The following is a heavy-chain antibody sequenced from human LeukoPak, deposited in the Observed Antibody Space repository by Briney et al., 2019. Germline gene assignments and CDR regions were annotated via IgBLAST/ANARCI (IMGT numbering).Heavy chain of an antibody. CDR2: VYHTGHT. CDR1: GDSISGYY. V-gene: IGHV4-59*01. J-gene: IGHJ4*02. D-gene: IGHD3-16*01. Sequence: SETLSLTCTVSGDSISGYYWSWIRQPPGKGLEWIGYVYHTGHTPYSPSLKSRVTVSLDTSRNQVSLILSSVTAADTAVYYCARHRFGHLFDYWGQGTLVFVSS. CDR3: ARHRFGHLFDY.